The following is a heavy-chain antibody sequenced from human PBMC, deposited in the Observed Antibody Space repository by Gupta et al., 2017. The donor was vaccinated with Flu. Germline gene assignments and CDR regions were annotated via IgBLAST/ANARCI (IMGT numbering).Heavy chain of an antibody. J-gene: IGHJ6*02. Sequence: EVQLLESGGGLVRPGGSLRLSCAASGFPFTPSTFNWVRQAPGKGLEWLASISRSSVYIYDADSVKGRFTISRDNSEASLYLEMNSLRDEYTALYYCARLGGSGTSFHYFYGLDVWGRGTAVTVSS. CDR3: ARLGGSGTSFHYFYGLDV. V-gene: IGHV3-21*02. CDR2: ISRSSVYI. CDR1: GFPFTPST. D-gene: IGHD6-19*01.